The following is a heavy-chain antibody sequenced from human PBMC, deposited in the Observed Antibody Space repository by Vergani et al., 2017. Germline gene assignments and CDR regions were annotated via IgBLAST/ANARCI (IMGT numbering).Heavy chain of an antibody. CDR2: IIPIFGTA. CDR1: GGTFSSYA. CDR3: ARDRVYYYDSSGYGTDY. D-gene: IGHD3-22*01. V-gene: IGHV1-69*13. J-gene: IGHJ4*02. Sequence: QVQLVQSGAEVKKPGSSVKVSCKASGGTFSSYAISWVRQAPGQGLEWMGRIIPIFGTANYAQKFQGRVTITADDSTSTAYMELSSLRSEATAVYYCARDRVYYYDSSGYGTDYWGQGTLVTVSS.